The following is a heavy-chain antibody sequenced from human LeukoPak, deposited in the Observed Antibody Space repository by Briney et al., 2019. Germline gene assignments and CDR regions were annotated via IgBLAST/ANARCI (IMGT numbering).Heavy chain of an antibody. Sequence: SETLSLTCAVYGGSFSGYYWSWIRQPPGKGLGWIGEINHSGSTNYNPSLKSRVTISVDTSKNQFSLKLSSVTAADTAVYYCARGQYPDAFDIWGQGTMVTVSS. V-gene: IGHV4-34*01. D-gene: IGHD2/OR15-2a*01. CDR1: GGSFSGYY. CDR3: ARGQYPDAFDI. J-gene: IGHJ3*02. CDR2: INHSGST.